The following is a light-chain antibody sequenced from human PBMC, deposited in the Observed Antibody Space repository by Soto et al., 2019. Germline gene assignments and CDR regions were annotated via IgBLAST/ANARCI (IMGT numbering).Light chain of an antibody. CDR3: QEYKNAPLT. J-gene: IGKJ4*01. CDR2: TAS. CDR1: QDISNY. Sequence: DIQMTQSPSSLSASLLDRVTITCLASQDISNYLAWYQQKPGKVPTLLIYTASSLQSGVPSRFSGSGSGTDFTLTISSLQPEDVATYYCQEYKNAPLTFGGGTKVDIK. V-gene: IGKV1-27*01.